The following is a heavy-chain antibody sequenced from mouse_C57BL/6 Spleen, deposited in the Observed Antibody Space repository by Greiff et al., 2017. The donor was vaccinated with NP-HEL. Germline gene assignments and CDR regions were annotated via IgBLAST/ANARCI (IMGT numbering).Heavy chain of an antibody. J-gene: IGHJ3*01. CDR3: TRGGYDYDEGAWFAY. V-gene: IGHV1-15*01. CDR1: GYTFTDYE. Sequence: VKLQESGAELVRPGASVTLSCKASGYTFTDYEMHWVKQTPVPGLEWIGAIDPETGGTASNQKFKGKAILTADKSSSTAYMELRSLTSEDSAVYYCTRGGYDYDEGAWFAYWGQGTLVTVSA. CDR2: IDPETGGT. D-gene: IGHD2-4*01.